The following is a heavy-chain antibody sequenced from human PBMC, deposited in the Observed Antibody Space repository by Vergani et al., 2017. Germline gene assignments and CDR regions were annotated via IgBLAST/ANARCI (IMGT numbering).Heavy chain of an antibody. CDR1: GGTFSSYT. V-gene: IGHV1-69*08. CDR3: AREDIVVVVAATHPHYYYYYMDV. J-gene: IGHJ6*03. CDR2: IIPILGIA. D-gene: IGHD2-15*01. Sequence: QVQLVQSGAEVKKPGSSVKVSCKASGGTFSSYTISWVRQAPGQGLEWMGRIIPILGIANYAQKFQGRVTITADKSTSTAYMELSSLRSEDTAVYYCAREDIVVVVAATHPHYYYYYMDVWGKGTTVTVSS.